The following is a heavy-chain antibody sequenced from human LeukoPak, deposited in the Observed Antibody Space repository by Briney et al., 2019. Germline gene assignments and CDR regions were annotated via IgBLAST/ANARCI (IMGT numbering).Heavy chain of an antibody. CDR3: ATQMATISARFDN. CDR1: GGSIISSNYY. CDR2: VYYSGSS. Sequence: SETLSLTCTVSGGSIISSNYYWGWIRQPPGKGLEWIGSVYYSGSSYYKPSLKSRVTISVDTSKNQFSLKLSSVTAADTAVYYCATQMATISARFDNWGQGTLVTVSS. D-gene: IGHD5-24*01. V-gene: IGHV4-39*01. J-gene: IGHJ4*02.